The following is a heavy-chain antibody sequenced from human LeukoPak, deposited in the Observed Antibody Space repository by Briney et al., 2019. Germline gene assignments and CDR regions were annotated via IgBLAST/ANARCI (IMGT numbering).Heavy chain of an antibody. CDR2: ISSNGGST. Sequence: GGSLRLSCAASGFTFSSYAMHWVRQAPGQGLEYVSAISSNGGSTYYANSVKGRFTISRDNSKNTLYLQMGSLRAEDMAVYYCARAGYSYGQGVDYWGQGTLVTVSS. CDR3: ARAGYSYGQGVDY. CDR1: GFTFSSYA. D-gene: IGHD5-18*01. J-gene: IGHJ4*02. V-gene: IGHV3-64*01.